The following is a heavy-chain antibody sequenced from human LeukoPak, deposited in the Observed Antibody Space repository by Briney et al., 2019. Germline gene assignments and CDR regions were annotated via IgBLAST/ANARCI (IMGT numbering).Heavy chain of an antibody. V-gene: IGHV3-11*01. Sequence: GALRPPFAAPGFAFKKFFNDLVRQAPRKGPEWVAYISNSCTIIYYAESVKGRFTISRDNAKNSLYLQMNSLRAEDTALYYCARDLAMAGRDLDYWGQGTLVTVSS. CDR3: ARDLAMAGRDLDY. D-gene: IGHD6-19*01. CDR1: GFAFKKFF. CDR2: ISNSCTII. J-gene: IGHJ4*02.